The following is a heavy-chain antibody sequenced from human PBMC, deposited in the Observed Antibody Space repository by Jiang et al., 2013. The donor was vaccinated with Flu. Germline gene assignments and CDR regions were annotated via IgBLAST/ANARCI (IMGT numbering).Heavy chain of an antibody. Sequence: GSGLVKPSETLFLTCGVSGGSISSSAYSWSWIRQPPGKGLEWIGHISHTGNTYYNPSLMNRVTISVDRSKNQFSLKVTSVTAADTAVYYCAREREYAGLPWGSAPRDFYYMDV. CDR1: GGSISSSAYS. CDR2: ISHTGNT. D-gene: IGHD2-8*01. J-gene: IGHJ6*03. CDR3: AREREYAGLPWGSAPRDFYYMDV. V-gene: IGHV4-30-2*01.